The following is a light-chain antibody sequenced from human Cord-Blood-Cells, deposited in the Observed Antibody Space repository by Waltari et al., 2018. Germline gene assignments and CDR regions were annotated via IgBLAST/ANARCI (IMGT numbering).Light chain of an antibody. J-gene: IGKJ3*01. CDR1: QSVSSSY. CDR3: QQYGSSPFT. V-gene: IGKV3-20*01. CDR2: GAS. Sequence: ELVLTQSPGTLTSSPGERATLSCRASQSVSSSYLAWYQQKPGQAPRLLIYGASSRATGIPDRFSGSGSGTDFTLTISRLEPEDFAVYYCQQYGSSPFTFGPGTKVDIK.